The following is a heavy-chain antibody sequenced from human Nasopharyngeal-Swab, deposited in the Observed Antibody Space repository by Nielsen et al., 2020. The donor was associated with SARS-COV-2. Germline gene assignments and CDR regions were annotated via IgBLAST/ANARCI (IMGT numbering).Heavy chain of an antibody. CDR2: TYYRSKWYN. J-gene: IGHJ6*03. D-gene: IGHD4-17*01. CDR3: ARARGAYGDYYYYYTDV. CDR1: GDSVSSSSAA. Sequence: SQTLSLTCAISGDSVSSSSAAWTWIRQSPSRGLEWLGRTYYRSKWYNDYAVSVKSRITINPDTSKNQFSLRLNSVAPEDTAVYYCARARGAYGDYYYYYTDVWGKGTTVTVSS. V-gene: IGHV6-1*01.